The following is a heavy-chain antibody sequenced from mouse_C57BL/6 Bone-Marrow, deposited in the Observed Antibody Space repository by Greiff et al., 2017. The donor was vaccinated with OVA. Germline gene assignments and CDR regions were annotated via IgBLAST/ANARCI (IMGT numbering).Heavy chain of an antibody. D-gene: IGHD1-1*01. CDR1: GYTFTDYY. V-gene: IGHV1-19*01. Sequence: VQLKQSGPVLVKPGASVKMSCKASGYTFTDYYMNWVKQSHGKSLEWIGVINPYNGGTSYNQKFKGKATLTVDKSSSTAYMELNSLTSEDSAVDYCARKGLRGSREYFDVWGTGTTVTVSS. CDR2: INPYNGGT. J-gene: IGHJ1*03. CDR3: ARKGLRGSREYFDV.